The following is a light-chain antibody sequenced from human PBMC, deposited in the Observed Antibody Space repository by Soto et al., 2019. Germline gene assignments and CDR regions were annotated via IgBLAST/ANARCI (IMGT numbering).Light chain of an antibody. CDR1: QTISSW. V-gene: IGKV1-5*01. Sequence: DIQMTQSPSTLSASLGDRVTITCRASQTISSWLAWYQQKPGKAPNLLIYAASNLESGVPSRFSGSGSGTDFTLAISSLQPEDSATYYCLQDINYPWTFGQGTKVDIK. CDR3: LQDINYPWT. CDR2: AAS. J-gene: IGKJ1*01.